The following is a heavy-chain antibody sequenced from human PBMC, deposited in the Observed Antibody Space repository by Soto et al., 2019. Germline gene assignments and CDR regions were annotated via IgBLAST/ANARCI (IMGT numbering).Heavy chain of an antibody. CDR3: ARGEAIGGRWFDP. CDR1: GYTFTSYA. Sequence: ASVKVSCKASGYTFTSYAMNWVRQAPGQRLEWMGWINAGNGDTKYSQKFQGRVTITRDTSASTAYMELSSLRSEGTTVYYCARGEAIGGRWFDPWGQGTLVTVSS. V-gene: IGHV1-3*01. D-gene: IGHD2-15*01. J-gene: IGHJ5*02. CDR2: INAGNGDT.